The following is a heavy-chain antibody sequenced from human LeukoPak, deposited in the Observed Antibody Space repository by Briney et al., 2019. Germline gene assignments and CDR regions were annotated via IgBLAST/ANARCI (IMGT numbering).Heavy chain of an antibody. Sequence: SETLSLTCTVSGGSISSSSYYWGWIRQPPGKGLEWIGSIYYSGSTSYNPSLKSRVTISVDTSKNQFSLKLSSVTVADTAVYFYPSDEHSYAYNYGDRLYPGRYYYMDVWGKGSTVTVSS. CDR1: GGSISSSSYY. J-gene: IGHJ6*03. CDR2: IYYSGST. V-gene: IGHV4-39*01. D-gene: IGHD5-18*01. CDR3: PSDEHSYAYNYGDRLYPGRYYYMDV.